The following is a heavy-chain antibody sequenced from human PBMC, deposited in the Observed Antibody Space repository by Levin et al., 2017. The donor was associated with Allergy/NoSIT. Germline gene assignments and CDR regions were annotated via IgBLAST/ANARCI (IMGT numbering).Heavy chain of an antibody. V-gene: IGHV3-7*01. CDR1: GFNFSSYW. Sequence: PGGSLRLSCTASGFNFSSYWMTWIRQAPGKGLECLANIKQDGSERYYADSVSGRFIISRDNAKNSLYLQMNSLTVEDTAVYYCAGTYGPLDPWGQGTLVTVSS. CDR2: IKQDGSER. CDR3: AGTYGPLDP. D-gene: IGHD1-1*01. J-gene: IGHJ5*02.